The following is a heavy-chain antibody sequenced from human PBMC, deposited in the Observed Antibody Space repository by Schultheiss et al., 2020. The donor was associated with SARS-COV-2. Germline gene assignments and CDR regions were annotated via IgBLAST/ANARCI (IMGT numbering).Heavy chain of an antibody. CDR3: AKGGTQWLVLGYFDY. J-gene: IGHJ4*02. V-gene: IGHV3-66*01. CDR2: IYSGGST. Sequence: GESLKISCAASGFTVSSNYMSWVRQAPGKGLEWVSVIYSGGSTYYADSVKGRFTISRDNSKNTLYLQMNSLRAEDTAVYYCAKGGTQWLVLGYFDYWGQGTLVTVSS. CDR1: GFTVSSNY. D-gene: IGHD6-19*01.